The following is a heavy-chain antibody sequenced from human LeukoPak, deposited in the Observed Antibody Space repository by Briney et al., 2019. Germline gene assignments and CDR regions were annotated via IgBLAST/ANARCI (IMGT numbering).Heavy chain of an antibody. J-gene: IGHJ4*02. CDR1: GGSISSYY. Sequence: SETLSLTCTVSGGSISSYYWSWIRQPPGKGLEWIGYIYQNGNTYYNPSLKSRVTISVDRSKNQFSLNLSSVTAADTAVYYCGRGGIAAAASGIDYWGQGTLVAVSS. V-gene: IGHV4-59*12. D-gene: IGHD6-13*01. CDR2: IYQNGNT. CDR3: GRGGIAAAASGIDY.